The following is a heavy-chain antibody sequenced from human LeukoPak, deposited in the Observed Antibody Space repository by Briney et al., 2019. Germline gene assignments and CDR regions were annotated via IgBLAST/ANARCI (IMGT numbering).Heavy chain of an antibody. D-gene: IGHD3-22*01. V-gene: IGHV3-30-3*01. CDR3: ARSRPYYYDSSGYYD. CDR2: ISYDGSNK. Sequence: GRSLRLSCAASGFTFSSYAMHWVRQAPGKGLEWVAVISYDGSNKYYADSVKGRFTISRDNSKNTLYLQMNSLRAEDTAVYYCARSRPYYYDSSGYYDWGQGTLVTVSS. J-gene: IGHJ4*02. CDR1: GFTFSSYA.